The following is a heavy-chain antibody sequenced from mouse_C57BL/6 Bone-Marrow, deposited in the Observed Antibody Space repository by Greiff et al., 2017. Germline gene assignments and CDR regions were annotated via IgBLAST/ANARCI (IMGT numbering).Heavy chain of an antibody. CDR2: IWSDGST. D-gene: IGHD1-1*01. V-gene: IGHV2-6-1*01. CDR3: ARHPLREDPYAMDY. J-gene: IGHJ4*01. CDR1: GFSLTSYG. Sequence: QVQLKESGPGLVAPSQSLSITCTVSGFSLTSYGVHWVRQPPGKGLEWLVVIWSDGSTTYNSALKSRLSISKDNSKSQVFLKMNSLQTDDTAMYYCARHPLREDPYAMDYWGQGTSVTVSS.